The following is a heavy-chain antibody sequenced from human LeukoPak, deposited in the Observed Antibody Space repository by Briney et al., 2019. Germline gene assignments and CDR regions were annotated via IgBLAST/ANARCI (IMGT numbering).Heavy chain of an antibody. CDR1: GGSISSAIFY. J-gene: IGHJ5*02. Sequence: SETLSLTCSVSGGSISSAIFYWGWIRQPPGMGLEWIGSTFSGGNDYQNTSLKSRVTLSVNTSKNQFSLKRISVTAADTAVYYCGRLLPSRGYVLGDWFDPWGQGTLVTVSS. CDR2: TFSGGND. V-gene: IGHV4-39*01. D-gene: IGHD3-16*01. CDR3: GRLLPSRGYVLGDWFDP.